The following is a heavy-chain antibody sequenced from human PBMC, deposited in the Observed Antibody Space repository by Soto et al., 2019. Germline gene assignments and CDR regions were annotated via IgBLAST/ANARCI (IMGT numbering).Heavy chain of an antibody. CDR2: ISGSGGST. J-gene: IGHJ4*02. Sequence: EVQLLESGGGLVQPGGSLRLSCAASGFTFSSYAMRWVRQAPVKGLEWVSAISGSGGSTYYADSVKGRFTISRDNSKNTRYLQMNSLRAENTVVYYCARRGSGSYSGYWGQGTLVSVSS. V-gene: IGHV3-23*01. CDR3: ARRGSGSYSGY. D-gene: IGHD1-26*01. CDR1: GFTFSSYA.